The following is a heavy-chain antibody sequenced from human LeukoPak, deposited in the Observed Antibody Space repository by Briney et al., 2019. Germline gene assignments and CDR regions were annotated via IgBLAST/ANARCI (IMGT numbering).Heavy chain of an antibody. Sequence: PGGSLTLSCTPCRFTFSNCYKISLRQAPGKGLEWVANINQDGSEKYYVDSVRGRFSISRDNAKNSLYLQMNSLRAEDTAVYYCARTHEYFSSGSRDFWGQGTLVTVSS. CDR3: ARTHEYFSSGSRDF. CDR1: RFTFSNCY. D-gene: IGHD3-10*01. V-gene: IGHV3-7*05. CDR2: INQDGSEK. J-gene: IGHJ4*02.